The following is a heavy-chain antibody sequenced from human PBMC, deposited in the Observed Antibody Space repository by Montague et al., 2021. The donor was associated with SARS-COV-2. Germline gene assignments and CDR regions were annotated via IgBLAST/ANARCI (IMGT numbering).Heavy chain of an antibody. Sequence: SETLSLTCNVSGDSITSNYWWSWLRQPPGKGLEWIGEIYHTGSTNFNPSLKSRVTMSVDKSKKFFSLRLRSVTAADTATYYCARDGGQRFRAFESWGQGTLVTISS. CDR2: IYHTGST. V-gene: IGHV4-4*02. CDR3: ARDGGQRFRAFES. D-gene: IGHD3-16*01. CDR1: GDSITSNYW. J-gene: IGHJ4*02.